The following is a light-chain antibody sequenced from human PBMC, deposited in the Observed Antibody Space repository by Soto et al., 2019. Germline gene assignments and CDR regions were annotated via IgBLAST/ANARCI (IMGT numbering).Light chain of an antibody. CDR2: DAS. V-gene: IGKV1-33*01. Sequence: DVQMTQSPSSLSASVGDRVTITCQASQNINNYLNWYQQKPGRAPKLLIYDASNLEAGVPSRFRGSGSGTDFTFTISRLQPEDIATYYCQQYENLPTFGQGTRLEIK. CDR3: QQYENLPT. J-gene: IGKJ5*01. CDR1: QNINNY.